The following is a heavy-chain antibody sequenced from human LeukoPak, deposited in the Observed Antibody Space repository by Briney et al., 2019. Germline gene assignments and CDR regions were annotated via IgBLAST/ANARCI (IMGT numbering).Heavy chain of an antibody. CDR3: AKDTEPYSSKYIFDS. CDR2: LSYDGRDK. J-gene: IGHJ4*02. D-gene: IGHD6-13*01. V-gene: IGHV3-30*18. Sequence: PGRSLRLSCAASGFTFSSHGMHWVRQAPGKGLEWVAVLSYDGRDKHDADSVKGRFTISRDNSKNTLYLQMNSLRAEDTAVYYCAKDTEPYSSKYIFDSWGQGTLVTVSS. CDR1: GFTFSSHG.